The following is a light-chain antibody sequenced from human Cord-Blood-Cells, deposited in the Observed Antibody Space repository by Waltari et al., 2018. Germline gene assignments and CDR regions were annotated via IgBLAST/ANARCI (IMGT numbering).Light chain of an antibody. J-gene: IGLJ1*01. CDR3: SSYTSSSTLSYV. CDR2: EDS. V-gene: IGLV2-14*01. CDR1: SSDVGGYNY. Sequence: QSALTQPASVSGSPGQSITISCTGTSSDVGGYNYVSWYQQHPGKAPKLMIYEDSNRPSGVFNRFSGSKSGNTASLTISGLQAEDEADYYCSSYTSSSTLSYVFGTGTKVTVL.